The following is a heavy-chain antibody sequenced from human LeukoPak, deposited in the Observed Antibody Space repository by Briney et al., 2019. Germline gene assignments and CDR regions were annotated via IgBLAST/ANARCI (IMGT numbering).Heavy chain of an antibody. CDR3: ARAHPGYSGYDYYY. J-gene: IGHJ4*02. CDR1: GYTFTSYG. D-gene: IGHD5-12*01. CDR2: ISAYNGNT. V-gene: IGHV1-18*01. Sequence: ASVKVSCKASGYTFTSYGISWVRQAPGQGLEWMVWISAYNGNTNYAQKLQGRVTMTTDTSTSTAYMELSRLRSDDTAVYYCARAHPGYSGYDYYYWGQGTLVTVSS.